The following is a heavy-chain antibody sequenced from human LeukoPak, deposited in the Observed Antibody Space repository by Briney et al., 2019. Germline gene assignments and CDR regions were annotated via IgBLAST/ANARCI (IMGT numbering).Heavy chain of an antibody. CDR3: ARDSSGSQFDY. J-gene: IGHJ4*02. D-gene: IGHD3-22*01. CDR2: IYYSGST. V-gene: IGHV4-59*12. CDR1: GGSISSYS. Sequence: SETLSLTCTVSGGSISSYSWSWIRQPPGKGLEWIGYIYYSGSTYYNPSLKSRVTISVDTSKNQFSLKLSSVTAADTAVYYCARDSSGSQFDYWGQGTLVTVSS.